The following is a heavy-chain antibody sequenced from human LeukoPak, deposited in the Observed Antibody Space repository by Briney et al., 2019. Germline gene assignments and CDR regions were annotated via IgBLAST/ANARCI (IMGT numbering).Heavy chain of an antibody. Sequence: GGSLRLSCAASGFTFSSSAMSWVRQVPGKGLEWVSGISASGGSTSYADSVRGRFTISRDNSKNTLYLQMNSLRAEDTAVYYCARVRNQYYYGMDVWGQGTTVTVSS. J-gene: IGHJ6*02. D-gene: IGHD1-14*01. CDR3: ARVRNQYYYGMDV. CDR1: GFTFSSSA. CDR2: ISASGGST. V-gene: IGHV3-23*01.